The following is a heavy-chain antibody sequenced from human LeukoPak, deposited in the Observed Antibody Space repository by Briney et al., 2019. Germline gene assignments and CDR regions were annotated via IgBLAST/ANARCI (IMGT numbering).Heavy chain of an antibody. D-gene: IGHD3-22*01. CDR3: ATYYYDSSGYYAEKNYYFDY. CDR1: GFTFSSYW. Sequence: PGESLRLSCAASGFTFSSYWMSWVRQAPGKGLEWVANIKQDGSEKYYVDSVKGRFTISRDNAKNSLYLQMNSLRAEDTAVYYCATYYYDSSGYYAEKNYYFDYWGQGTLVTVSS. CDR2: IKQDGSEK. J-gene: IGHJ4*02. V-gene: IGHV3-7*01.